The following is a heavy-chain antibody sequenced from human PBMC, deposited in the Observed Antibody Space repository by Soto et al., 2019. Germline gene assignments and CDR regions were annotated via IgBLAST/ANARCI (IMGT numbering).Heavy chain of an antibody. CDR2: IYYSGST. V-gene: IGHV4-59*08. CDR3: ARRYGNAFDI. CDR1: GGSISSYY. J-gene: IGHJ3*02. Sequence: QVQLQESGPGLVKPSETLSLTCTVSGGSISSYYWSWIRQPPGKGLEWIGYIYYSGSTNYNPSLKSRVTISVDTSKNQFSLKLSSETAADTAVYYCARRYGNAFDIWGQGTMVTVSS. D-gene: IGHD1-1*01.